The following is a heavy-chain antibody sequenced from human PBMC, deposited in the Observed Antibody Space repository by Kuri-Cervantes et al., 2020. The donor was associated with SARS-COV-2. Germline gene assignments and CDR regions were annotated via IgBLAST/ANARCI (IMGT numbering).Heavy chain of an antibody. CDR1: GFTFSKYA. J-gene: IGHJ4*02. Sequence: LKISCAASGFTFSKYATSWVRQAPGKAIEWVSMFSGSGGFTYYADSVKGRFTISRDNSKNTLYLQMNSLRAEDTAVYYCAKDHHGDYIYYFDYWGQGTLVTVSS. V-gene: IGHV3-23*01. CDR3: AKDHHGDYIYYFDY. D-gene: IGHD4-17*01. CDR2: FSGSGGFT.